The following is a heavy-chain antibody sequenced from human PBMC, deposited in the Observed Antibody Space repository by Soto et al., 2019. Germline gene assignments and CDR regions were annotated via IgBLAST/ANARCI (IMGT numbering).Heavy chain of an antibody. CDR2: IIPIPGTA. CDR3: ARSQGSSTSLEIYHYYYYGMDV. J-gene: IGHJ6*02. V-gene: IGHV1-69*01. CDR1: GGTFGSYA. D-gene: IGHD2-2*01. Sequence: QVQLAQSGAEVKKPGSSVKVSCKASGGTFGSYAISWVRQAPGQGLEWMGGIIPIPGTANYAQKFQGRVTIAADESTSTAHMELSSLRSEDTAVYYCARSQGSSTSLEIYHYYYYGMDVWGQGTTVTVSS.